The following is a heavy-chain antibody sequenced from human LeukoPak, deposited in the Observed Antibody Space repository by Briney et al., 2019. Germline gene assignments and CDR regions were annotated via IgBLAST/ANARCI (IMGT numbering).Heavy chain of an antibody. CDR3: ARQTLTNSASPFDF. V-gene: IGHV5-51*01. D-gene: IGHD6-6*01. CDR1: GYTFTSYW. J-gene: IGHJ4*02. CDR2: IYPGDSDT. Sequence: PGESLKISCKGSGYTFTSYWIGWVRQMPGKGLEWMGIIYPGDSDTRYSPSFQGQVTISADKSISTAYLQWSSLKASDSAMYYCARQTLTNSASPFDFWGQGTLVAVSS.